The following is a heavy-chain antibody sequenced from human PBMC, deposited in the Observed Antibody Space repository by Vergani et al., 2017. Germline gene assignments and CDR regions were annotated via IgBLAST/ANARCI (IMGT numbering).Heavy chain of an antibody. CDR3: ARDKGGSYYSYYYYYMDV. D-gene: IGHD1-26*01. J-gene: IGHJ6*03. CDR1: GFTFSSYS. CDR2: ISSSSSYI. V-gene: IGHV3-21*01. Sequence: VQLVESGGGVVQPGRSLRLSCAASGFTFSSYSMNWVRQAPGKGLEWVSSISSSSSYIYYADSVKGRFTISRDNAKNSLYLQMNSLRAEDTAVYYCARDKGGSYYSYYYYYMDVWGKGTTVTVSS.